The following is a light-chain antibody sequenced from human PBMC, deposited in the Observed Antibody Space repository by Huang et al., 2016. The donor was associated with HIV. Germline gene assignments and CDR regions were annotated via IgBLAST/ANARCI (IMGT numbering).Light chain of an antibody. CDR2: STS. Sequence: DIQMTQSPSSLSASVGDRVTITCRASQGIGNSLAWYQQKPEKAPRLLLYSTSTLESGVPSRFSGSGSGTHYTLTINTLQPEDIASYYCQQCHSLPWTFGQGTKVEIK. CDR1: QGIGNS. V-gene: IGKV1-NL1*01. CDR3: QQCHSLPWT. J-gene: IGKJ1*01.